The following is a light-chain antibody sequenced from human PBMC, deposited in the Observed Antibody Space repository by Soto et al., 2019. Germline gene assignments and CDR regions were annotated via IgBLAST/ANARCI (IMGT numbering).Light chain of an antibody. Sequence: DIQVTQSPSSVSASVGYRVTITCRAIQDIAGYLAWYQHKPGRTPELLIHGASRLQSGVPARFSGSGSGTDFTLSINSLQPEDFATYYCQQAYSFPITFGQGTRLETK. CDR3: QQAYSFPIT. CDR2: GAS. V-gene: IGKV1D-12*01. CDR1: QDIAGY. J-gene: IGKJ5*01.